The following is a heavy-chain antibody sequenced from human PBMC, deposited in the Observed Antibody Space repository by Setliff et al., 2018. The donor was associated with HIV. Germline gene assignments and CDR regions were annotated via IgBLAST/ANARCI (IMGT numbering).Heavy chain of an antibody. J-gene: IGHJ3*01. V-gene: IGHV4-38-2*02. CDR3: ARAPPGIQNDAFDV. CDR2: IYHSGST. Sequence: TSETLSLTCTVSGDSISSDFYWGWIRQPPGKGLEWIGSIYHSGSTNYNPSLKSRVTISVDTSKNQFSLRLTSVTAADTAVYYCARAPPGIQNDAFDVWGQGTMVTVSS. CDR1: GDSISSDFY.